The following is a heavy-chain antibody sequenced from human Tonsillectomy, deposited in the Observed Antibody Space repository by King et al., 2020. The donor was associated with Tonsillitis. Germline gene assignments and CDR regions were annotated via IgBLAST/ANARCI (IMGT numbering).Heavy chain of an antibody. CDR1: GGSISSYY. CDR3: ARDKPPSYYYDSSGYSPGAFDI. CDR2: IYYSGST. J-gene: IGHJ3*02. V-gene: IGHV4-59*01. D-gene: IGHD3-22*01. Sequence: QLQESGPGLVKPSETLSLTCTVSGGSISSYYWSWIRQPPGKGLEWIGYIYYSGSTNYNPSLKSRVTISVDTSKNQFSLKLSSVTAANTAVYYCARDKPPSYYYDSSGYSPGAFDIWGQGTMVTVSS.